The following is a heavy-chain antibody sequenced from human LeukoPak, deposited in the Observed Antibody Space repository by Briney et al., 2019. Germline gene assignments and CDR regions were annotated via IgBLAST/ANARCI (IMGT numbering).Heavy chain of an antibody. D-gene: IGHD3-3*01. J-gene: IGHJ3*02. V-gene: IGHV3-7*01. CDR1: GFTFSSYW. CDR2: IKQDGSEK. CDR3: ARVPGPAFWNAFDI. Sequence: AGGSLRLSCAASGFTFSSYWMSWVRQAPGKGLEWVANIKQDGSEKYYVDSVKGRFTISRDNAKNSLYLQMNSLRDEDTAVYYCARVPGPAFWNAFDIWGQGTMVTVSS.